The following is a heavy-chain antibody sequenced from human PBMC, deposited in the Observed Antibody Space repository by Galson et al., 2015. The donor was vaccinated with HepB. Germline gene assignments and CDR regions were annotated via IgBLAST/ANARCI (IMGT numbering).Heavy chain of an antibody. CDR3: RGWLVVEASEI. Sequence: SLRLSCAASGFTVSSNHMNWVRQAPGKGLEWVSVVSDIGSPSYTSYADSVKGRFTISRDNSKNTLYLQMNSLRVEDTAVYYCRGWLVVEASEIWGQGTTVTVSS. CDR2: VSDIGSPSYT. D-gene: IGHD3-9*01. J-gene: IGHJ3*02. V-gene: IGHV3-66*01. CDR1: GFTVSSNH.